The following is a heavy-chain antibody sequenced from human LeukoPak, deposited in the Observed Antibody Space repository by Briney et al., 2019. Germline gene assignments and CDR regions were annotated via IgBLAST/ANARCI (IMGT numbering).Heavy chain of an antibody. Sequence: PSETLSLTCAVYGGSFSGYYWSWIRQPPGKGLEWIGEINHSGSTNYNPSLKSRVTISVDTSKNQFSLKLSSVTAADTAVYYCARGSGDAEFDYWGQGTLVTVSS. D-gene: IGHD4-17*01. CDR2: INHSGST. J-gene: IGHJ4*02. V-gene: IGHV4-34*01. CDR1: GGSFSGYY. CDR3: ARGSGDAEFDY.